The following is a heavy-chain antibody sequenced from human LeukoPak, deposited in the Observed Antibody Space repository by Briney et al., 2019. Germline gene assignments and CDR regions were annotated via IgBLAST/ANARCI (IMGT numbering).Heavy chain of an antibody. CDR1: GFTLSYYW. D-gene: IGHD5-24*01. CDR3: ARHSAGYTTFFDY. V-gene: IGHV3-7*04. J-gene: IGHJ4*02. Sequence: PGGSLRLSCAASGFTLSYYWMTWVRRAPGKGLEWVANIMQDGSEKYYVDSVKGRFTISRDNAKNSLYLQMNSLRAEYTAVYYCARHSAGYTTFFDYWGQGTLVTVSS. CDR2: IMQDGSEK.